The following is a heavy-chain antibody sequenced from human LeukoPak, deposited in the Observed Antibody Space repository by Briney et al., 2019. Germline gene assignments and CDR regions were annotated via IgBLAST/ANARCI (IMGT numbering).Heavy chain of an antibody. Sequence: PSEALSLTCPVSGGSISSGGYSWRWLRQPPGKGREGIGYIYHTGSTYYNPSLKSRVTISVDRSKNQFSLKLSSVTAADTAVYYCARERDSYGSGRGPAYFDYWGQGTLVTVSS. CDR3: ARERDSYGSGRGPAYFDY. D-gene: IGHD3-10*01. J-gene: IGHJ4*02. CDR2: IYHTGST. V-gene: IGHV4-30-2*01. CDR1: GGSISSGGYS.